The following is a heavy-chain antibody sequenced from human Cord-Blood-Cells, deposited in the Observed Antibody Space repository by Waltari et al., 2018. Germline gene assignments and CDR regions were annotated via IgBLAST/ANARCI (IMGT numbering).Heavy chain of an antibody. V-gene: IGHV4-39*01. CDR3: ARQASDGDFDY. D-gene: IGHD3-10*01. CDR1: GGSISSSSYY. J-gene: IGHJ4*02. Sequence: LSLTCTVSGGSISSSSYYWGWIRQPPGKGLEWIGSIYYSGSTYYNPSLKSRVTISVDTSKNQFSLKLSSVTAADTAVYYCARQASDGDFDYWGQGTLVTVSS. CDR2: IYYSGST.